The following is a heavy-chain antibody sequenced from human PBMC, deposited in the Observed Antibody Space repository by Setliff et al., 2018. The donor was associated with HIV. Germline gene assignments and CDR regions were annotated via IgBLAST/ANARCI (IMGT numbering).Heavy chain of an antibody. V-gene: IGHV4-59*01. J-gene: IGHJ4*02. CDR3: ARVVPAKNYYDSSTYFDY. D-gene: IGHD3-22*01. CDR1: GGSISSSY. Sequence: PSETLSLTCTVSGGSISSSYWSWIRQPPGKGLEWIGYINYSGSTKDNTSLKSRVAISVDTSKNQSSLKLSSVTDADTAVYYCARVVPAKNYYDSSTYFDYWGQGTLVTVSS. CDR2: INYSGST.